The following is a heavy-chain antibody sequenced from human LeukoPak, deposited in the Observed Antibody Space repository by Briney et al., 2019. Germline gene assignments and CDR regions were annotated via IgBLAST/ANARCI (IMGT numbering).Heavy chain of an antibody. Sequence: GESLKISCKGSGYSFTSYWIGWVRQMPGKGLEWMGIIYPGDSDTRYSPPFQGQVTISADKSISTAYLQWSSLKASDTAMYYCAREPRGLTDAFDIWGQGTMVTVSS. CDR1: GYSFTSYW. J-gene: IGHJ3*02. CDR2: IYPGDSDT. V-gene: IGHV5-51*01. D-gene: IGHD3-10*01. CDR3: AREPRGLTDAFDI.